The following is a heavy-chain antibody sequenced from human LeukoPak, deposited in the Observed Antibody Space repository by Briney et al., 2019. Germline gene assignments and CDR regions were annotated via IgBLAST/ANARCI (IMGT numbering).Heavy chain of an antibody. J-gene: IGHJ2*01. CDR2: IYTSGST. Sequence: SETLSLTCTVSGGSISSYYWSWIRQPPGKGLEWIGYIYTSGSTNYNPSLKSRVTISVDTSKNQFSLKLSSVTAADTAVYYCASTGRYGYRYWYFDLWGRGTLVTVSS. V-gene: IGHV4-4*09. CDR3: ASTGRYGYRYWYFDL. CDR1: GGSISSYY. D-gene: IGHD5-24*01.